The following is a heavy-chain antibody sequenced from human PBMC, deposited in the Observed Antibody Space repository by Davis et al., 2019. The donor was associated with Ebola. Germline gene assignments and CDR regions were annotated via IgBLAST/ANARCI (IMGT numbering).Heavy chain of an antibody. CDR2: INHSGST. CDR1: GGSFRGYY. J-gene: IGHJ4*02. D-gene: IGHD3-10*02. V-gene: IGHV4-34*01. CDR3: ARGRFALFGDQTFDY. Sequence: SETLSLTCAVYGGSFRGYYWSWIRQPPGKGLEWIGEINHSGSTNYNPSLKSRVTISVDTSKNQFSLKLSSVTAADTAVYYCARGRFALFGDQTFDYWGQGTLVTVSS.